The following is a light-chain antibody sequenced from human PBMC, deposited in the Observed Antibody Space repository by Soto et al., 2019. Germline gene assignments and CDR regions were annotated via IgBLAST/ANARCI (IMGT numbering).Light chain of an antibody. J-gene: IGLJ2*01. V-gene: IGLV2-23*01. CDR2: EGR. Sequence: QSALTQPASVSGSPGQSITISCTGTSSDIGYYNLVSWYQQHPGKAPKLMIYEGRKRPSGVSNRFSGSKSGNTASLTISGLQADDEADYYCCSYAGSSVLFGGGTKLTVL. CDR3: CSYAGSSVL. CDR1: SSDIGYYNL.